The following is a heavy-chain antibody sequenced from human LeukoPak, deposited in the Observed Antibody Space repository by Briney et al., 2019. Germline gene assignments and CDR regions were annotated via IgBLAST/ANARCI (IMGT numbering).Heavy chain of an antibody. CDR3: TEAALLIGTAVRGNNWLDP. CDR2: NNCNSGGT. V-gene: IGHV1-2*02. D-gene: IGHD1-20*01. CDR1: GYTFTDYY. Sequence: ASVKVSCKASGYTFTDYYMHWVRQGPGQGLEWVGWNNCNSGGTDYAQKFQGRVTMTRDTSITTASMELTRLRSDDTAGYYCTEAALLIGTAVRGNNWLDPWGQGTLVTVSS. J-gene: IGHJ5*02.